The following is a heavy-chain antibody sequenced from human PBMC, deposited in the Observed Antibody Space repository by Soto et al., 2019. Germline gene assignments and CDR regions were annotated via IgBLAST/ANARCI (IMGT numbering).Heavy chain of an antibody. V-gene: IGHV6-1*01. CDR3: ARGQRFSDWFDP. CDR2: TYYRSKWDN. J-gene: IGHJ5*02. Sequence: SQTLSLTCAISGDSVSSNSAAWNWIRQSPSRGLEWLGRTYYRSKWDNDYAVSVKSRITINPDTSKNQFFLQLNSVTPEDTAVYYCARGQRFSDWFDPWGQGTLVTVSS. D-gene: IGHD3-3*01. CDR1: GDSVSSNSAA.